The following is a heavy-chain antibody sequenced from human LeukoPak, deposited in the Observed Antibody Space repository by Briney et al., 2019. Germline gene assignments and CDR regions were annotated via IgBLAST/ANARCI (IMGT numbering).Heavy chain of an antibody. J-gene: IGHJ4*02. CDR3: ARGEHKATITGLDS. CDR2: ISSSSSYI. V-gene: IGHV3-21*01. D-gene: IGHD5-24*01. Sequence: GSLRLSFAASGFSFIDYYMHWVRQAPGKGGEWVSAISSSSSYIYYADSVKGGVTISRDNAEKSVSLQMHGLRAGDTAVYFCARGEHKATITGLDSWGQGTLVTVSS. CDR1: GFSFIDYY.